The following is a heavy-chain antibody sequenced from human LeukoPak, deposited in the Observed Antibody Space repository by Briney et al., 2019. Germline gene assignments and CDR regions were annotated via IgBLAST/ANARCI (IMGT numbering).Heavy chain of an antibody. Sequence: SETLSLTCTVSGGSIRSHYWSWIRQPPGKGLEWIGYIYYSGSTNYSPSLKSRVTISVDTSKNQFSLKLSSVTAADTAVYYCARSGNYYYYYYMDVWGKGTTVTVSS. CDR2: IYYSGST. CDR3: ARSGNYYYYYYMDV. D-gene: IGHD3-10*01. V-gene: IGHV4-59*11. J-gene: IGHJ6*03. CDR1: GGSIRSHY.